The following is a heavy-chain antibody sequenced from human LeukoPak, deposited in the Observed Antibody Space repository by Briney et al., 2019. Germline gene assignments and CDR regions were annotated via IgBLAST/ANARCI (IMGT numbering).Heavy chain of an antibody. CDR2: IKQDGSEK. CDR1: GFTFSSYW. Sequence: GGSLRLSCAASGFTFSSYWMSWVRQAPGKGLEWVANIKQDGSEKYYVDSVKGRFTIPRDNAKNSLYLQMNSLRAEDTAVYYCARDIQIRYSSSFGYWGQGTLVTVSS. D-gene: IGHD6-6*01. CDR3: ARDIQIRYSSSFGY. J-gene: IGHJ4*02. V-gene: IGHV3-7*01.